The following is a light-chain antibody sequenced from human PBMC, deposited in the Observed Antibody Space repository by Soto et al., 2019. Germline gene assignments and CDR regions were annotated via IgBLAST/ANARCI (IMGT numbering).Light chain of an antibody. CDR1: HTISSSY. J-gene: IGKJ1*01. CDR3: QQYNNWWT. V-gene: IGKV3-20*01. Sequence: DIVLTQSPGTLSLSPGEIATLSCRASHTISSSYLAWYQQKPGQAPRLLMYGISRRATGIPDRFSGSGSGTDFTLTISSLQSEDFAVYYCQQYNNWWTFGQGTKVDNK. CDR2: GIS.